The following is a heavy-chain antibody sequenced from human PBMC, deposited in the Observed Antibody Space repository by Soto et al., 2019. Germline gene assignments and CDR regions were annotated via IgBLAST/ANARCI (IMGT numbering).Heavy chain of an antibody. Sequence: GGSLRLSFAASGFTFSSDAMHWVRQAPGKGLEWVAVISYDGSNKYYADSVKGRFTISRDNSKNTLYLQMNSLRAEDTAVYYCARSEQWLVSAFDIWGQGTMVTVSS. D-gene: IGHD6-19*01. CDR2: ISYDGSNK. V-gene: IGHV3-30-3*01. CDR1: GFTFSSDA. CDR3: ARSEQWLVSAFDI. J-gene: IGHJ3*02.